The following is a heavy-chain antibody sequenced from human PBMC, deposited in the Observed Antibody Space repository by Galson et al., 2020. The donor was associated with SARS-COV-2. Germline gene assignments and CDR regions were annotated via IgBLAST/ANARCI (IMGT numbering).Heavy chain of an antibody. V-gene: IGHV4-59*01. J-gene: IGHJ4*02. CDR2: IYYSGST. CDR3: VGSSITIFGVVTRFDY. D-gene: IGHD3-3*01. CDR1: GGSISSYY. Sequence: SETLSLTCTVSGGSISSYYWSWIRQPPGKGLEWIGYIYYSGSTNYNPSLKSRVTISVDTSKNQFSLKLSSVTAADTAVYYCVGSSITIFGVVTRFDYWGQGTLVTVSS.